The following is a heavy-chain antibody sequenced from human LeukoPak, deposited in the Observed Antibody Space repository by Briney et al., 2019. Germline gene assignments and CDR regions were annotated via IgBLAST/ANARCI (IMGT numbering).Heavy chain of an antibody. Sequence: PSETLSLTCNVSGGSISNYYWSWIRQPPGKGLEWIGYMYHTGHTMYNSSLKGRVTMSLDTSKNHFSLRLSSVTAADTAVYYCARHPFATPFDYWGPGTLVTVSS. J-gene: IGHJ4*02. CDR3: ARHPFATPFDY. D-gene: IGHD2-15*01. CDR2: MYHTGHT. V-gene: IGHV4-59*08. CDR1: GGSISNYY.